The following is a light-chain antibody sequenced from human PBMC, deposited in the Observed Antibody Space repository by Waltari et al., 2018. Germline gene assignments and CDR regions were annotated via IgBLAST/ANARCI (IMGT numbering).Light chain of an antibody. CDR3: QQYNNWPWT. Sequence: EIVLTQSPVTLSLSPGERATLSCRASESITTNFIAWYQQKPGQAPRLLIHGASIRATGISDFFSGSGSGTDFTLTISRLEPEDFAVYYCQQYNNWPWTFGQGTKVEIK. CDR1: ESITTNF. V-gene: IGKV3D-20*02. J-gene: IGKJ1*01. CDR2: GAS.